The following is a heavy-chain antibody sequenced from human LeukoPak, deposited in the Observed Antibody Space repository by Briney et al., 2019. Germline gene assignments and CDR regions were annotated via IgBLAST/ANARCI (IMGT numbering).Heavy chain of an antibody. J-gene: IGHJ4*02. V-gene: IGHV3-48*04. D-gene: IGHD6-19*01. CDR2: ITNSGTST. Sequence: PGGSLRLSCAASGFAFSTYHMNWVRQAPGKGLECVSYITNSGTSTSYADSVKGRFTISRDNAKNSLYLHMDSLRAEDTAVYYCARGAYSSGWAYFDHWGQGTLVTVSS. CDR1: GFAFSTYH. CDR3: ARGAYSSGWAYFDH.